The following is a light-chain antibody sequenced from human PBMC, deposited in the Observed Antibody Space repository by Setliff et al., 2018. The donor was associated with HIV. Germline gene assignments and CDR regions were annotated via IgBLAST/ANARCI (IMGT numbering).Light chain of an antibody. CDR2: DVA. J-gene: IGLJ1*01. V-gene: IGLV2-14*03. CDR3: NSYTSSDTYV. CDR1: SNDIGSYNY. Sequence: QSALTQPASVSGSPRQSITISCNGTSNDIGSYNYVSWYQQHPGKAPKLVIYDVAQRPSGGSSRFSGSKSGDKASLTISGLQTEDEADYYCNSYTSSDTYVFGTGTKVTVL.